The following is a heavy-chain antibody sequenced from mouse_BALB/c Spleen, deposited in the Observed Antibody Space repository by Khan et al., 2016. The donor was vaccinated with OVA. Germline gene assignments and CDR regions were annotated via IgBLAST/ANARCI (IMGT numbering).Heavy chain of an antibody. V-gene: IGHV1-26*01. CDR2: VNPNTGGS. D-gene: IGHD2-14*01. CDR3: ARGYDFFAY. CDR1: GYSFTLYY. J-gene: IGHJ3*01. Sequence: VQLQQSGPDLVKPGASVKISCKASGYSFTLYYMTWVKQSHGKSLEWIGRVNPNTGGSDYNQEFKGKAILTVVKSSNTAYMELHSLTSEDSAVYYCARGYDFFAYWGQGTLVTVSA.